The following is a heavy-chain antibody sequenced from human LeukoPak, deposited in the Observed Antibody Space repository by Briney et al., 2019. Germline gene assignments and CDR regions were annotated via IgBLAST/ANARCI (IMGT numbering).Heavy chain of an antibody. D-gene: IGHD1-26*01. J-gene: IGHJ4*02. CDR2: INTDGSTT. V-gene: IGHV3-74*01. Sequence: PGGSLRLSCAASGFIFSNDWMHWVSQAPGKGLVWVSRINTDGSTTTYADSVKGRFTISRDNAKNTLYLQMNSLRVEDTAVYYCARGRGGSYHYWGQGTLVTVSS. CDR3: ARGRGGSYHY. CDR1: GFIFSNDW.